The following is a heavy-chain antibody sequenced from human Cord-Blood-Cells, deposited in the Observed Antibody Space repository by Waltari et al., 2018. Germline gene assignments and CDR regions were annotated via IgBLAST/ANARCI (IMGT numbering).Heavy chain of an antibody. J-gene: IGHJ5*02. CDR2: IYSGGST. CDR1: GFTVSSNY. CDR3: AVKLNTGWFDP. Sequence: EVQLVESGGGLVQPGGSLRLSCAASGFTVSSNYMSWVRQAPGKGLEWVSVIYSGGSTYYAGSGKGRFTIARHNSKNTLYLQMNSLRAEDTAVYYCAVKLNTGWFDPWGQGTLVTVSS. V-gene: IGHV3-53*04. D-gene: IGHD3-10*01.